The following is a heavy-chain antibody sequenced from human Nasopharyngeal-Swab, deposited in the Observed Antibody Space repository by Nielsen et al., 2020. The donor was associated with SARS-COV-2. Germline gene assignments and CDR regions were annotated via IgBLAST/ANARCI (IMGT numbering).Heavy chain of an antibody. D-gene: IGHD5-18*01. CDR2: ISSSSSYI. J-gene: IGHJ6*02. V-gene: IGHV3-21*04. CDR1: GFTFSSYS. CDR3: AKDQLGYSYGTLYGMDV. Sequence: GESLKISCAASGFTFSSYSMNWVRQAPGKGLEWVSSISSSSSYIYYADSVKGRFTISRDNSKNTLYLQMNSLRAEDTAVYYCAKDQLGYSYGTLYGMDVWGQGTTVTVSS.